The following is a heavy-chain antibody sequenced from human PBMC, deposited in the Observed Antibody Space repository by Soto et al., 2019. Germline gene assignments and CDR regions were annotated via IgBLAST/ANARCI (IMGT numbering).Heavy chain of an antibody. V-gene: IGHV1-69*13. CDR3: ARDDGWNYMYYDMEV. D-gene: IGHD1-7*01. CDR2: IVPMFDTP. CDR1: GDTFSSSA. Sequence: SVKVSCKASGDTFSSSAISWVRQAPGQGLDWMGGIVPMFDTPVYARKFHYRLTIYADELKNTVYMELSSLRYQDTAVYFCARDDGWNYMYYDMEVWAQGNTLTVSS. J-gene: IGHJ6*02.